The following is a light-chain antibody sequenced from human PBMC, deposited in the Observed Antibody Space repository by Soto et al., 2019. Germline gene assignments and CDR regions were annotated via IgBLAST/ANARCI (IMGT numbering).Light chain of an antibody. CDR1: QSISSY. CDR3: QQSYSTPWT. V-gene: IGKV1-39*01. Sequence: DIQMTQSPSSPSASVGDRVTITCRASQSISSYLNWYQQKPGKAPKLLIYAASSLQSGVPSRFSGSGSGTDFTLTISSLQPEDFATYYCQQSYSTPWTFGQGPKVDIK. J-gene: IGKJ1*01. CDR2: AAS.